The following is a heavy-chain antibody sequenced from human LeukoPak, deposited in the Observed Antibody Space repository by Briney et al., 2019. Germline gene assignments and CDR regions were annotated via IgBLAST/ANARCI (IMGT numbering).Heavy chain of an antibody. D-gene: IGHD2-2*01. J-gene: IGHJ5*02. CDR2: INHSGST. V-gene: IGHV4-34*01. Sequence: PSETLSLTCAVYGGSFSGYYWSWIRQPPGKGLEWIGEINHSGSTNYNPSLKSRVTISVDTSKNQFSLKLSSVTAADTAVYYCARVAGRYCSSTSCEVDWFDPWGQGTLVTVSS. CDR1: GGSFSGYY. CDR3: ARVAGRYCSSTSCEVDWFDP.